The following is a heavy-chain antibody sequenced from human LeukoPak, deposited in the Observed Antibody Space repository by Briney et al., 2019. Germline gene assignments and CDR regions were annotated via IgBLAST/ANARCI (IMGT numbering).Heavy chain of an antibody. CDR1: GYTFTSYD. J-gene: IGHJ4*02. CDR3: ARGGYYGSGSYYNFDY. Sequence: ASVKVSCKASGYTFTSYDINWVRQATGQALEWMGWMNPNSGNTGCAQKFQGRVTMTRNTSISTAYMELSSLRSEDTAVYYCARGGYYGSGSYYNFDYWGQGTLVTVSS. CDR2: MNPNSGNT. V-gene: IGHV1-8*01. D-gene: IGHD3-10*01.